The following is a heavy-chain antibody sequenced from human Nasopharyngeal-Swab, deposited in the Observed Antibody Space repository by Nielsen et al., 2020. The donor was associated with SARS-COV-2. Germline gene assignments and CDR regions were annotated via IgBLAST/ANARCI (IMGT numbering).Heavy chain of an antibody. Sequence: SETLSLTCTVSGGSITNYYWSWIRQPPGKGLEWIGNFYYSGSTNYKPSLKSRVTISVDTSKNQFSLNLSSVTAADTAVYYCARGELLNSYYYYYMDVWGKGTTVTVSS. J-gene: IGHJ6*03. CDR1: GGSITNYY. V-gene: IGHV4-59*01. D-gene: IGHD1-26*01. CDR2: FYYSGST. CDR3: ARGELLNSYYYYYMDV.